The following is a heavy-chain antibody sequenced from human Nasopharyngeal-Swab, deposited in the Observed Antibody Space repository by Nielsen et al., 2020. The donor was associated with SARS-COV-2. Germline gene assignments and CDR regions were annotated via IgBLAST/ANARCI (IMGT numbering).Heavy chain of an antibody. CDR2: INPDGDST. D-gene: IGHD1-26*01. CDR3: ARGGDILGVYYFDY. V-gene: IGHV3-74*01. Sequence: GESLKISCAASGFTFSRYWMHWVRQIPGKGLMWVSRINPDGDSTPHADSVKGRFTTSRDNAKNSFYPQMNSLRAEDTAVYYCARGGDILGVYYFDYWGQGTLVTVSS. J-gene: IGHJ4*02. CDR1: GFTFSRYW.